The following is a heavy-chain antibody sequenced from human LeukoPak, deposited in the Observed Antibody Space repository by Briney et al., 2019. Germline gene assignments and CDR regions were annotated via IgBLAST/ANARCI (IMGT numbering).Heavy chain of an antibody. V-gene: IGHV4-38-2*01. CDR1: GYSISSGYY. CDR3: ARHPLNLYFDY. J-gene: IGHJ4*02. Sequence: PSETLSLTCAVSGYSISSGYYWGWIRQPPGKGLEWIGSIYHSGSTYYKPSLKSRVTISVDTSKNQFSLKLSSVTAADTAVYYCARHPLNLYFDYWGQGTLVTVSS. CDR2: IYHSGST.